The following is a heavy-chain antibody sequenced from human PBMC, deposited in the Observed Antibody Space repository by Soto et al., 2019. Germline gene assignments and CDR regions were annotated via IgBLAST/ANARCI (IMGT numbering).Heavy chain of an antibody. Sequence: SETLSLTCAVSGGSISSSNWWSWVRHPPGKGLEWIGEIYHSGSTNYNPSLKSRVTISVDKSKNQFSLKLSSVTATDTAVYYCARLTCSNTRCLKLNGFYIWGQGTMVTVSS. CDR1: GGSISSSNW. V-gene: IGHV4-4*02. D-gene: IGHD2-2*01. CDR3: ARLTCSNTRCLKLNGFYI. CDR2: IYHSGST. J-gene: IGHJ3*02.